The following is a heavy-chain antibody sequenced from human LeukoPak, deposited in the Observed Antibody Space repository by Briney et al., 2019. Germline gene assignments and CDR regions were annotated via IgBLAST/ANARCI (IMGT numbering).Heavy chain of an antibody. D-gene: IGHD6-13*01. Sequence: GGSLRLSCAASGFTFSSYGVHWVRQAPGKGLEWVAFIRYDGSNKYYADSVKGRFTISRDNSKNTLYLQMNSLRAEDTAVYYCAKPAAADPDYWGRGTLVTVSS. CDR2: IRYDGSNK. J-gene: IGHJ4*02. CDR1: GFTFSSYG. CDR3: AKPAAADPDY. V-gene: IGHV3-30*02.